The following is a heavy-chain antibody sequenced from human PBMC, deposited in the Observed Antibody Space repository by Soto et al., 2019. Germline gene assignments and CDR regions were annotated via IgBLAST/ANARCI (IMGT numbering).Heavy chain of an antibody. CDR3: ARDSNNNWWGSWT. CDR2: INHSGST. V-gene: IGHV4-34*01. J-gene: IGHJ5*02. D-gene: IGHD1-1*01. Sequence: SETLSLTCAVYGGSFSGYYWSWIRQPPGKGLEWIGEINHSGSTNYNPSLKSRVTISVDTSTTSAYMELNSLRSEDTAVYYCARDSNNNWWGSWTWGQGTLVTVSS. CDR1: GGSFSGYY.